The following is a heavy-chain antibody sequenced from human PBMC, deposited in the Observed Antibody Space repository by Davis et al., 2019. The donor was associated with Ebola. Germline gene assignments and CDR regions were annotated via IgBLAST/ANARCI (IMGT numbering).Heavy chain of an antibody. J-gene: IGHJ6*04. CDR3: AQVPRLGELIYYYYGMDV. D-gene: IGHD3-16*01. V-gene: IGHV2-26*01. CDR2: IFSNDEK. CDR1: GFSLSNARMG. Sequence: SGPTLVKPTETLTLTCTVSGFSLSNARMGVSWIRQPPGKALEWLAHIFSNDEKSYSTSLKSRLTISKDTSKSQVVLTMTNMDPVDTATYYCAQVPRLGELIYYYYGMDVWGKGTTVTVSS.